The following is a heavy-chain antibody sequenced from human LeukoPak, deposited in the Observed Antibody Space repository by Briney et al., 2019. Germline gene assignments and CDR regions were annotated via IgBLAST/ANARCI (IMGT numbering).Heavy chain of an antibody. CDR3: AKDSNDLVYYLDY. CDR1: VFTFDDFA. V-gene: IGHV3-43*02. Sequence: PGGSLRLSCAASVFTFDDFAMHCVRHAPGKGLEWFSLISGDGGSTYYPDSVKGRFTISRDNSKNSLYLQMNSLRTEDTALYYCAKDSNDLVYYLDYWGHGTLVTVSS. J-gene: IGHJ4*01. CDR2: ISGDGGST. D-gene: IGHD1-1*01.